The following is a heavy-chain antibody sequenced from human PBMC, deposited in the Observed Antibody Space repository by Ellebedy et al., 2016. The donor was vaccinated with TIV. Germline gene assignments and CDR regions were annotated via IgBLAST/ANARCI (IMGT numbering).Heavy chain of an antibody. CDR1: GYTFTNSA. CDR3: AKDVAVFYY. CDR2: INTNPGNP. J-gene: IGHJ4*02. Sequence: AASVKVPCKASGYTFTNSAITWVRQAPGQGLEWLGWINTNPGNPTYAQGFTGRFVFSLDTSVSTAYLQITTLRAEDTAVYYCAKDVAVFYYWGQGTLVGVSS. V-gene: IGHV7-4-1*02. D-gene: IGHD2/OR15-2a*01.